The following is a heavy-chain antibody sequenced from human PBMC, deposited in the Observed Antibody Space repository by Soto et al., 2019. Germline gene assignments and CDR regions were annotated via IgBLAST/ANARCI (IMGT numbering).Heavy chain of an antibody. CDR3: ARVSRSSWYYYYYGMDV. D-gene: IGHD6-13*01. CDR1: GFTFSDYY. CDR2: ISSSGSTI. J-gene: IGHJ6*02. Sequence: PGGSLRLSCAASGFTFSDYYMSWIRQAPGKGLEWVSYISSSGSTIYYADSVKGRFTISRDNAKNTLYLQMNSLRAEDTAVYYCARVSRSSWYYYYYGMDVWGQATTVTVSS. V-gene: IGHV3-11*04.